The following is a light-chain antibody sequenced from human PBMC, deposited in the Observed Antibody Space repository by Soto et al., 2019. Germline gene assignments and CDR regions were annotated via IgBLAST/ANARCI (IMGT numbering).Light chain of an antibody. CDR3: QQFGSSPGFT. CDR2: AAS. CDR1: QSINNRY. J-gene: IGKJ3*01. V-gene: IGKV3-20*01. Sequence: EIVLTQSPGTLSLSPGERATLSCRASQSINNRYLAWYQQKPGQAPRLLLYAASSRATGIPDRLSGSGSGTDFTLTISRREPADFAVYYCQQFGSSPGFTFGPGTKVDIK.